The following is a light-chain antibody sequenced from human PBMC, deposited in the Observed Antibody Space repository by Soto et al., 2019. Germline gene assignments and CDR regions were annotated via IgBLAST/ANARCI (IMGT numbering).Light chain of an antibody. CDR1: QSVNQK. CDR3: QQFNNWPHT. CDR2: VAS. J-gene: IGKJ5*01. V-gene: IGKV3-15*01. Sequence: EIVLTQSPATLSVSPGERATLYCRASQSVNQKLGWYQQKPGQAPRLLIYVASYRAPGIPARFSGSGSGTEYTLTISNLQAEDFAVYYCQQFNNWPHTFGQGTRLEI.